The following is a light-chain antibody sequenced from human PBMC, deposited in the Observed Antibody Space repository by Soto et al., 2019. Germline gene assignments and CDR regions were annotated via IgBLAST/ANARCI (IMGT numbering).Light chain of an antibody. Sequence: EVVMTQSPATLSVSPGEGVTLSCRASQSVTSNLGWYQQKPGQAPRLLIKGASTRATGIPARFSGSGSGTEFTLTIFSLQSEDIAVYYCQQYNNCPYTFGQGTKLEIK. V-gene: IGKV3-15*01. CDR3: QQYNNCPYT. CDR1: QSVTSN. CDR2: GAS. J-gene: IGKJ2*01.